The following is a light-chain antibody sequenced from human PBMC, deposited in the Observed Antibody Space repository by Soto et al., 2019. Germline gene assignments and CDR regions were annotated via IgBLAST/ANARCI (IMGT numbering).Light chain of an antibody. V-gene: IGKV1-5*01. CDR2: DAS. CDR1: QRISTW. J-gene: IGKJ1*01. Sequence: DIQMTQSPSTLSASVGDRVSIPCRASQRISTWLAWYQQKPGKAPKLLISDASSFEAGVPSRFSGSGSGTEFTLTISNLQPDDFATYYCQQYKTYSRTFGQGTKVDI. CDR3: QQYKTYSRT.